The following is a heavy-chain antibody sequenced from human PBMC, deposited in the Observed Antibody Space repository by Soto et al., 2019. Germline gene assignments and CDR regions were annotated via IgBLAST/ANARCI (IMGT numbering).Heavy chain of an antibody. D-gene: IGHD2-2*01. V-gene: IGHV1-8*01. Sequence: ASVKVSCKASGYTFTSYDINWVRQATGQGLEWMGWMNPHSGNTGYAQKFQGGITMTRNTSISTAYMELSSLRSEDTAVYYCAVASIVVVPAAIPKWGQGTPVTVSS. CDR3: AVASIVVVPAAIPK. J-gene: IGHJ4*02. CDR1: GYTFTSYD. CDR2: MNPHSGNT.